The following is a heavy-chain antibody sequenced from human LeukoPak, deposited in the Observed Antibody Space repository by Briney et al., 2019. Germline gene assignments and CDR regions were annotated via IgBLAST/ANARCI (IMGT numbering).Heavy chain of an antibody. Sequence: GRFLRLSCAASGFTFSSYGMHWVRQAPGKGLEWVAVISYDGSNKYYADSVKGRFTISRDNSKNTLYLQMNSLRAEDTAVYYCAKAVSSGYSYPINYYYGMDVWGQGTTVTVSS. D-gene: IGHD3-22*01. CDR3: AKAVSSGYSYPINYYYGMDV. J-gene: IGHJ6*02. CDR1: GFTFSSYG. CDR2: ISYDGSNK. V-gene: IGHV3-30*18.